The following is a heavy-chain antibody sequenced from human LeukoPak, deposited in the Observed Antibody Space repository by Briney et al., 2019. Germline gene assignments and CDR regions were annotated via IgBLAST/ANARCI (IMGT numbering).Heavy chain of an antibody. CDR3: AELGITVIGGV. V-gene: IGHV3-48*03. CDR1: GFTFGDYA. J-gene: IGHJ6*04. CDR2: ISSSGSTI. Sequence: GGSLRLSCTASGFTFGDYAMSWVRQAPGKGLEWVSYISSSGSTIYYADSVKGRFTISRDNAENSLYLQMNSLRAEDTAVYYCAELGITVIGGVWGKGTTVTISS. D-gene: IGHD3-10*02.